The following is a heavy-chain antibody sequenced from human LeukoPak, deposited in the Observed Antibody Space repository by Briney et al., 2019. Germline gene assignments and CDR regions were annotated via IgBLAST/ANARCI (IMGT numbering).Heavy chain of an antibody. V-gene: IGHV4-39*07. CDR3: ASYRIQLWLRPSGAFDI. CDR2: FCCGWST. D-gene: IGHD5-18*01. CDR1: GGCITRSSYY. Sequence: PSDTLSLTCTVSGGCITRSSYYWGWVRQPPGKGLECIGSFCCGWSTHYSPSLKSRVTISVDTSKNQFSLKLSSVTAADTAVYYCASYRIQLWLRPSGAFDIWGQGTMVTVSS. J-gene: IGHJ3*02.